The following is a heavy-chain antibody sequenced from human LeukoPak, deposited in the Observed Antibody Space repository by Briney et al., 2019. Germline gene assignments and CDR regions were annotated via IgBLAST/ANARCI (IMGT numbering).Heavy chain of an antibody. Sequence: GGSLRLSCAASGFTFSSYAMSWVRQAPGKGLEWVSAISGRGGSTYYADSVKGRFTISRHNSKNTLYLQMTSLRAEDTAVYYCARDLGYRTNGVCHTRFDYWGQGTLVAVSS. CDR3: ARDLGYRTNGVCHTRFDY. V-gene: IGHV3-23*01. D-gene: IGHD2-8*01. CDR1: GFTFSSYA. J-gene: IGHJ4*02. CDR2: ISGRGGST.